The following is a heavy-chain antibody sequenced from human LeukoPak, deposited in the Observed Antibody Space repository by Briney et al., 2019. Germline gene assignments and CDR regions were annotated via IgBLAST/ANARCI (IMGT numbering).Heavy chain of an antibody. J-gene: IGHJ4*02. CDR2: VHLDGRT. CDR3: AREGGFYRPLDY. CDR1: GGSVSSTNW. V-gene: IGHV4-4*01. D-gene: IGHD6-25*01. Sequence: KPSETLSLTCGVSGGSVSSTNWWTWIRQPPGKGLEWIGEVHLDGRTNFNPSLKSRLTMSVDLSENHVSLKLTSVTAADTAVYCCAREGGFYRPLDYLGQGTLVTVSS.